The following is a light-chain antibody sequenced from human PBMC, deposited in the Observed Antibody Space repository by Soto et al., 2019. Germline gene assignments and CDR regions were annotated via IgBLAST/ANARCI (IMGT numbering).Light chain of an antibody. V-gene: IGKV1-39*01. CDR1: QSISSY. J-gene: IGKJ1*01. Sequence: DIQMTQSPSSLSASVGDRVTITCRASQSISSYLNWYQQKPGKAPKLLIYAASSLQIGVPSRFSGSGSGTDFTLTISSLQPEDFATYSCQQSYSTPWTFGQGTKVEIK. CDR2: AAS. CDR3: QQSYSTPWT.